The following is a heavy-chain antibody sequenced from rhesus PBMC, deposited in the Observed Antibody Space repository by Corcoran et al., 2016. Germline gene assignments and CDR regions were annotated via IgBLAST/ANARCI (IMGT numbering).Heavy chain of an antibody. D-gene: IGHD3-9*01. J-gene: IGHJ4*01. CDR2: MYSNSEST. V-gene: IGHV4S12*01. Sequence: QVQLQESGPGVVKPSETLSLTCAVSGGTISSGYYYWSWIRQPPGKGLEWIGGMYSNSESTNDNPSLKSRVTISKDTSKNQFSLKLSSVTATDTAVYYCARRPYEDDYGYPFDYWGQGVLVTVSS. CDR1: GGTISSGYYY. CDR3: ARRPYEDDYGYPFDY.